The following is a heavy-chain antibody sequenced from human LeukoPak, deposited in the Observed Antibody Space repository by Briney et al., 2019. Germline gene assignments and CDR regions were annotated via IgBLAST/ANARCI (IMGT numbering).Heavy chain of an antibody. CDR1: GFTFSSYS. V-gene: IGHV3-21*01. J-gene: IGHJ4*02. CDR2: ISSSSSYI. CDR3: ARDLYDRSGYYYVYFDY. D-gene: IGHD3-22*01. Sequence: GGSLRLSCAASGFTFSSYSMNWVRQAPGKGLEWVSSISSSSSYIYYADSVKGRFTIFRDNAKNSLYLQMNSLRAEDTAVYYCARDLYDRSGYYYVYFDYWGQGTLVTVSS.